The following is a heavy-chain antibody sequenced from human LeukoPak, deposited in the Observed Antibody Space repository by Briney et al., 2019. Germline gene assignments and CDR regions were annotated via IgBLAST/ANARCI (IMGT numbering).Heavy chain of an antibody. CDR3: ARGTEYNYDPFDD. Sequence: GGSLRLSCAASGFTFSDFYMSWIRQATGKGRVWLSYISPTDYTNYADSVKGRFTISRDNAKTSMYLQMNSLRAEDTAVYFCARGTEYNYDPFDDWGQGTLVTVSS. D-gene: IGHD5-18*01. J-gene: IGHJ4*02. CDR1: GFTFSDFY. CDR2: ISPTDYT. V-gene: IGHV3-11*06.